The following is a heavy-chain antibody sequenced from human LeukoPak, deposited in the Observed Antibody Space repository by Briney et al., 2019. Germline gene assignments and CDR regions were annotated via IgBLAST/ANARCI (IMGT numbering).Heavy chain of an antibody. CDR2: IRVSGST. D-gene: IGHD7-27*01. Sequence: GGSLRLSCAASGFTFSSYAMSWVRQAPGKGLEWVSGIRVSGSTYYPDSVTRRFTISRDNSENTLYLQMSGLRAEDTAIYYCAKGTGDTAYYFDFWGQGVLVTVSS. V-gene: IGHV3-23*01. CDR3: AKGTGDTAYYFDF. CDR1: GFTFSSYA. J-gene: IGHJ4*02.